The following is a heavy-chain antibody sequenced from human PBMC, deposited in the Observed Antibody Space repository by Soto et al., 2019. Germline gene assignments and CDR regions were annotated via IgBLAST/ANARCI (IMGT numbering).Heavy chain of an antibody. CDR3: ASRMGSGKYYFDY. CDR2: INHLGST. J-gene: IGHJ4*02. CDR1: GGSFSCYY. V-gene: IGHV4-34*01. Sequence: SETLSLTCAMYGGSFSCYYWSWIRQSPGKGLEWIGEINHLGSTNYNPSLKSRVTISIETSKNQFSLNLNSVTAADTAVFYCASRMGSGKYYFDYWGQGTLVTVSS. D-gene: IGHD3-10*01.